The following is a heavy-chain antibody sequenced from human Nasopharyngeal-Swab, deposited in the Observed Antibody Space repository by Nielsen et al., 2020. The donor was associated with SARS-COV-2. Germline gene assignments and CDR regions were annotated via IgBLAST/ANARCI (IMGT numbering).Heavy chain of an antibody. CDR3: AREYCSGGSCYGNYGMNV. D-gene: IGHD2-15*01. J-gene: IGHJ6*02. V-gene: IGHV1-69*04. CDR2: IIPILGIA. CDR1: GGTFSSYA. Sequence: SVKISCKASGGTFSSYAISWVRQAPGQGLEWMGRIIPILGIANYAQKFQGRVTITAAKSTSTAYMELSSLRSEDTAVYYCAREYCSGGSCYGNYGMNVWGQGTTVTVSS.